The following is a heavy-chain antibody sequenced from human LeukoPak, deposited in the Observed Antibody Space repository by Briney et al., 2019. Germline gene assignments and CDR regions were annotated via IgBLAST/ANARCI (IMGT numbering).Heavy chain of an antibody. CDR2: FDLEDGEA. Sequence: GASVKVSCKVSGFTLTELSLHWVRQAPGKGLEWMGGFDLEDGEAIYAQKFQGRLTMTGDTSTDTAYMELSSLRSEDTAVNYCATGEPADYWGQGTLVTVSS. D-gene: IGHD1-14*01. V-gene: IGHV1-24*01. J-gene: IGHJ4*02. CDR1: GFTLTELS. CDR3: ATGEPADY.